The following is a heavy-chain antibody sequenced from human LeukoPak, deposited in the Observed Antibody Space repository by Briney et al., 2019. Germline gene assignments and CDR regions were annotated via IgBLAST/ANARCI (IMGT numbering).Heavy chain of an antibody. D-gene: IGHD1-14*01. CDR2: INWNGGST. CDR1: GFTFSSYA. V-gene: IGHV3-20*04. Sequence: PGGSLRLSCAASGFTFSSYAMSWVRQAPGKGLEWVSGINWNGGSTGYADSVKGRFTISRDNAKNSLYLQMNSLRAEDTALYYCARCLPPDPDRLLPDYWGQGTLVTVSS. CDR3: ARCLPPDPDRLLPDY. J-gene: IGHJ4*02.